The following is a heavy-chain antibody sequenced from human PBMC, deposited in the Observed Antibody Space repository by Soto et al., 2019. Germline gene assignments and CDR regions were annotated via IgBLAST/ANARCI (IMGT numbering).Heavy chain of an antibody. CDR3: AQVLRGYSRYIQS. Sequence: GGSLRLSCAASGFSFSDYGLNWVRQAPGKGLEWVSSISGSGVSTYFADSVKGRFTISRDNSKNTLYLHMNSLRAEDTAVYSCAQVLRGYSRYIQSWGQGTLVTVSS. J-gene: IGHJ5*02. D-gene: IGHD5-12*01. CDR2: ISGSGVST. CDR1: GFSFSDYG. V-gene: IGHV3-23*01.